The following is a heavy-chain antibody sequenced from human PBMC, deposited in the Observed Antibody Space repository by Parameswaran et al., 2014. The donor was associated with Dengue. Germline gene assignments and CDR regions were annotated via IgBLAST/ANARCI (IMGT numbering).Heavy chain of an antibody. V-gene: IGHV4-34*01. CDR3: ARGGWRDY. Sequence: VRQAPGKGLEWIGEINHTGSTNFNPSLKSRVTISVDTSKSQFSLKLSSVTAADTAVYYCARGGWRDYWGQGTLVTVSS. CDR2: INHTGST. J-gene: IGHJ4*02.